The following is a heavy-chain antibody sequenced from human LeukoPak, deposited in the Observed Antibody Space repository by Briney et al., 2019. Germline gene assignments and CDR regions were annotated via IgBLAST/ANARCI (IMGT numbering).Heavy chain of an antibody. CDR3: AKDDATVS. V-gene: IGHV3-53*01. CDR1: GFTVSSNY. Sequence: GGSLRLSCAASGFTVSSNYMSWVRQAPGKGLEWVSVIYTGGNTYFADSVKGRFTISRDNSKNTLYLQMNSLRAEDTAVYYCAKDDATVSWGQGTLVTVSS. CDR2: IYTGGNT. J-gene: IGHJ4*02. D-gene: IGHD4-17*01.